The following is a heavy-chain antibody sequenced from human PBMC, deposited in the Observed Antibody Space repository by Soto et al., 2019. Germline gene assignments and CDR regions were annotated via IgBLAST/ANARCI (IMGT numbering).Heavy chain of an antibody. Sequence: QAQLVESGGGLVKPGGSLRLSCAASGFTFSDYYMSWIRQAPGKGLECVSYIGSSGSTIYYADSVRGRFTISRDNAKNSLFLQMNSLRVEDTAVYYCASELAGTTYGYGYPIYWGQGILVTVSS. V-gene: IGHV3-11*01. CDR2: IGSSGSTI. J-gene: IGHJ4*02. CDR1: GFTFSDYY. CDR3: ASELAGTTYGYGYPIY. D-gene: IGHD5-18*01.